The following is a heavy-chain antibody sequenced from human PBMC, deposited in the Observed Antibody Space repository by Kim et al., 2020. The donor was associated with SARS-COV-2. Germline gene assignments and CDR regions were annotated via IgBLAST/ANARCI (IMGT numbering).Heavy chain of an antibody. V-gene: IGHV3-23*01. CDR2: ISGSGGST. CDR3: AKGLRGGIAVAH. J-gene: IGHJ4*02. Sequence: GGSLRLSCAASGFTFSSYAMSWVRQAPGKGLEWVSAISGSGGSTYYADAVKGRFTISRDNSKNTLYLQMNSLRAEDTAVYYCAKGLRGGIAVAHWGQGTLVTVSS. CDR1: GFTFSSYA. D-gene: IGHD6-19*01.